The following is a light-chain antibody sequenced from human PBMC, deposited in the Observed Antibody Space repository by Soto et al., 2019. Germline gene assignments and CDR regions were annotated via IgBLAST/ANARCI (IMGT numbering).Light chain of an antibody. J-gene: IGLJ2*01. CDR3: SSFEAGNNYCL. V-gene: IGLV2-8*01. Sequence: QSALTQPPSASGYPGRSVTISCTGTSSDGGGYDYVSWFQQHPGKAPKLIIFEVTKRPSGVPDRLSASKSGNSAPMTGSGLQDEDDADYYRSSFEAGNNYCLVGGGTKLTV. CDR2: EVT. CDR1: SSDGGGYDY.